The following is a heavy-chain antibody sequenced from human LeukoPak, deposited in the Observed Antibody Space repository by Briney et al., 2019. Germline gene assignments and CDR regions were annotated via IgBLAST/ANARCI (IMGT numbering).Heavy chain of an antibody. V-gene: IGHV4-39*01. Sequence: SETLSLTCTVSSGSIISSSYYWGWIRQPPGKGLEYIASMYYTGSTYYNPSLKSRVTMSVDTSKNQFSLKLSSVTAADTAVYYCARLGAGPTYYDFWSGYSSFYFDYWGQGTLVTVSS. CDR3: ARLGAGPTYYDFWSGYSSFYFDY. CDR1: SGSIISSSYY. CDR2: MYYTGST. D-gene: IGHD3-3*01. J-gene: IGHJ4*02.